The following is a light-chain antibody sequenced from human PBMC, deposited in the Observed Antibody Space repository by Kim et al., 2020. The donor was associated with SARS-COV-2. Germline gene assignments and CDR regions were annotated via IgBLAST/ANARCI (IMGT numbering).Light chain of an antibody. J-gene: IGKJ4*01. V-gene: IGKV3-15*01. Sequence: EIVMTQSPATLSVSPGERATLSCRASQSVSSNVAWYQQKPGQAPRLLFYCASTRATGIPARFSGRGSGTEYTLTISSLQSEEFAVYYCQQYNNWPPLTFCGGTKVDSK. CDR1: QSVSSN. CDR2: CAS. CDR3: QQYNNWPPLT.